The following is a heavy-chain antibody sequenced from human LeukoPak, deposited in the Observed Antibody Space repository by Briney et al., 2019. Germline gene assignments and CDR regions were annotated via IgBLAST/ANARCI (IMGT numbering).Heavy chain of an antibody. Sequence: SETLSLTCTVSGGSISSSNYYWGWIRQPPGKGLEWIGSIYYSGSTYYNPSLKSRVTISVDTSKNQFSLKLSSVTAADTAVYYCARLVYDSSGYFDYWGQGTLVTVSS. D-gene: IGHD3-22*01. CDR2: IYYSGST. J-gene: IGHJ4*02. V-gene: IGHV4-39*01. CDR3: ARLVYDSSGYFDY. CDR1: GGSISSSNYY.